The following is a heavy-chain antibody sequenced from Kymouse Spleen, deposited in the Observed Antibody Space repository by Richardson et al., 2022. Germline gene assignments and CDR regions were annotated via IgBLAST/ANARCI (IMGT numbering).Heavy chain of an antibody. CDR1: GGSFSGYY. V-gene: IGHV4-34*01. Sequence: QVQLQQWGAGLLKPSETLSLTCAVYGGSFSGYYWSWIRQPPGKGLEWIGEINHSGSTNYNPSLKSRVTISVDTSKNQFSLKLSSVTAADTAVYYCARGLFYGGKIPFDYWGQGTLVTVSS. CDR3: ARGLFYGGKIPFDY. D-gene: IGHD4-23*01. CDR2: INHSGST. J-gene: IGHJ4*02.